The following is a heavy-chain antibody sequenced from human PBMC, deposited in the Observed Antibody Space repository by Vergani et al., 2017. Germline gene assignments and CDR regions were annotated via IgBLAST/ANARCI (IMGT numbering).Heavy chain of an antibody. CDR1: GFTFSSYG. D-gene: IGHD3-16*01. Sequence: VQLVESGGGVVQPGRSLRLSCAASGFTFSSYGMHWVRQAPGKGLEWVSAISGSGGSTYYADSVKGRFTISRDNSKNTLYLQMNSLRAEDTAVYYCAKGAGDGPHYYYYGMDVWGQGTTVTVSS. J-gene: IGHJ6*02. CDR2: ISGSGGST. CDR3: AKGAGDGPHYYYYGMDV. V-gene: IGHV3-23*04.